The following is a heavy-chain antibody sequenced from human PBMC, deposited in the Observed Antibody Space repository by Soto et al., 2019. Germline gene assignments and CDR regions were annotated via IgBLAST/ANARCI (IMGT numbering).Heavy chain of an antibody. V-gene: IGHV4-31*03. CDR3: ARDFYYFCCGRPALFSN. CDR1: GGSITSGGYC. D-gene: IGHD3-22*01. Sequence: SETLSLTCTVSGGSITSGGYCWTWIRQHPVKGLEWMGHIYYSGSTSYNPSLKSRVTISIDTSKNQFSLKLTSVTAADTAVYYCARDFYYFCCGRPALFSNCGQGSLVPVSA. CDR2: IYYSGST. J-gene: IGHJ4*02.